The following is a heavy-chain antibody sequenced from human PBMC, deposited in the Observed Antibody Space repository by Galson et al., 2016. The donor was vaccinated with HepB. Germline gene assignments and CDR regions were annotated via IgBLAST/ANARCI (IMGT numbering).Heavy chain of an antibody. CDR1: GGNFKTYA. CDR3: AKLPG. J-gene: IGHJ4*02. V-gene: IGHV1-3*01. CDR2: INRGNT. Sequence: SVKVSCKVSGGNFKTYAVNWVRQAPGQRLEWMGWINRGNTKYSQKFQGRVTITRDTSANTAYMELSSLRSEDTAVYYCAKLPGWGQGTQVTVSS.